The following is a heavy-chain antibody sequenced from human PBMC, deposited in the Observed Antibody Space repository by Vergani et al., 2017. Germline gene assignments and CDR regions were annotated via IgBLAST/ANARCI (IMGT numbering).Heavy chain of an antibody. CDR3: ARDSAGLRY. J-gene: IGHJ4*02. D-gene: IGHD6-25*01. CDR1: GGTFSSYA. CDR2: MNPNSGNT. V-gene: IGHV1-8*02. Sequence: QVQLVQSGAEVKKPGSSVKVSCKASGGTFSSYAISWVRQAPGQGLEWMGGMNPNSGNTGYAQKFQGRVTMTRNTSISTAYMELSSLRSEDTAVYYCARDSAGLRYWGQGTLVTVSS.